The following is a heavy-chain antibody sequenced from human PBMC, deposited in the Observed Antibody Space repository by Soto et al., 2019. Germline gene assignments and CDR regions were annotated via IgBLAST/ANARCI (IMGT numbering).Heavy chain of an antibody. Sequence: GGSLRLSCAASGFTFSNSAMNWVRQAPGKGLEWVSAISGSADRTHYADSVRGRFTISRDNSKNTLFLQMNSLRVEDTAVYYCAKAPVLLYRGAFDIWGQGTMVTVSS. CDR3: AKAPVLLYRGAFDI. J-gene: IGHJ3*02. V-gene: IGHV3-23*01. D-gene: IGHD3-3*01. CDR1: GFTFSNSA. CDR2: ISGSADRT.